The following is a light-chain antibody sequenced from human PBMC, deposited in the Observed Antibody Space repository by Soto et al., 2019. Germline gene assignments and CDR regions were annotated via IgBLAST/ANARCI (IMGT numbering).Light chain of an antibody. Sequence: DLQMTQSPSSLSASVGDRVTITCRASQSISSYLNWYQQKPGKAPKLLIYAASTLQSGVPSRFSGSGSGTDFTLTISSLQPEDVATYYCQKYDRAPFTFGPGTKVDFK. CDR2: AAS. CDR3: QKYDRAPFT. CDR1: QSISSY. V-gene: IGKV1-27*01. J-gene: IGKJ3*01.